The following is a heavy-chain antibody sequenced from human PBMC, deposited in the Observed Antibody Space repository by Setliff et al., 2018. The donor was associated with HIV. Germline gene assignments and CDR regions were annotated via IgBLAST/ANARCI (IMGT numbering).Heavy chain of an antibody. Sequence: SETLSLTCTVSSGYMSGHFWTWVRQTPGEGLEWIGNIYLGETTNYNPSLKSRATISLDTSKRQFSLHLTSVTAADTAIYYCARDPSQYLDFLFDPPPFNVWGHGTMVTVSS. V-gene: IGHV4-59*11. CDR3: ARDPSQYLDFLFDPPPFNV. D-gene: IGHD3-9*01. CDR2: IYLGETT. J-gene: IGHJ3*01. CDR1: SGYMSGHF.